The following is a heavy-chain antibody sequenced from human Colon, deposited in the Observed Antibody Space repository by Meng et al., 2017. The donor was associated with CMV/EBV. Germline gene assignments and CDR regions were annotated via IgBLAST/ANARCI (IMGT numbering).Heavy chain of an antibody. CDR1: GYTFTSYG. Sequence: QVQLVQSGAEVKEPGASVLVSCRSSGYTFTSYGINGVRQAPGQGLEWMGWISGSTGYTNRAQKFQGRVTMTTDTSTSTAYLALTSLTSNDTAVYYCARGRPNWSGVLDYWGQGTLVTVSS. V-gene: IGHV1-18*01. CDR2: ISGSTGYT. J-gene: IGHJ4*02. CDR3: ARGRPNWSGVLDY. D-gene: IGHD1-1*01.